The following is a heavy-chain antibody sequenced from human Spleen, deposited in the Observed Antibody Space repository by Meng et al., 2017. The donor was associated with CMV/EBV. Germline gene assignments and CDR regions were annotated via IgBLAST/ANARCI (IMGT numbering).Heavy chain of an antibody. CDR2: ISSGGTTK. J-gene: IGHJ4*02. CDR1: GFTFSDHY. Sequence: GGSLRLSCAVSGFTFSDHYMNWIRQAPGKGLEWVSYISSGGTTKHYADSVKGRFTISRDNAKNSLYLQMNSLRAEDTAVYYCARVYVGRVDPVVDSWGQGTLVTVSS. CDR3: ARVYVGRVDPVVDS. V-gene: IGHV3-11*01. D-gene: IGHD6-19*01.